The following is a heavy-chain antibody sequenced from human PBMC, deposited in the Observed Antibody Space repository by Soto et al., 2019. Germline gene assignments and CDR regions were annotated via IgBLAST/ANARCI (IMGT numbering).Heavy chain of an antibody. CDR3: AKCSAAGLVVYYFDY. CDR2: ISGSGGST. Sequence: EVQLLESGGGLVQPGGSLRLSCTASGFTFSSYAMSWVRQAPGKGLEWVSAISGSGGSTYYADSVKGRFTISRDNSKNTRYLQMNSLRAEDTAVYYCAKCSAAGLVVYYFDYWGQGTLVTVSS. D-gene: IGHD6-13*01. V-gene: IGHV3-23*01. CDR1: GFTFSSYA. J-gene: IGHJ4*02.